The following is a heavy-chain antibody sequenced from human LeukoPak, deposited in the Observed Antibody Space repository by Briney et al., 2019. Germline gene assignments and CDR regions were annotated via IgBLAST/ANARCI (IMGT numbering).Heavy chain of an antibody. CDR3: ARGHVGSYAYYYYYGMDV. Sequence: SETLSLTCAVYGGSFSGYYWSWIRQPPKKGLEWIGEINHSGSTNNNPSLKSRVTISVDTSKNQSSLKVRSVTAADTAVYYCARGHVGSYAYYYYYGMDVWGQGTTVTVSS. J-gene: IGHJ6*02. CDR1: GGSFSGYY. CDR2: INHSGST. D-gene: IGHD2-8*01. V-gene: IGHV4-34*01.